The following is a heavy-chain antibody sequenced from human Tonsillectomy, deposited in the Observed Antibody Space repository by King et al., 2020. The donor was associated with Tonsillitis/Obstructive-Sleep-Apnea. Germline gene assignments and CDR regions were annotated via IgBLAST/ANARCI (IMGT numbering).Heavy chain of an antibody. V-gene: IGHV3-23*04. D-gene: IGHD4-17*01. CDR1: GFTSSIYG. CDR2: ISGSGSST. Sequence: VQLVQSGGGLIQSGGSLRLSCAASGFTSSIYGMSWVRQAPGKGLEWVSGISGSGSSTYSADSVKGRFTISRDNSKSTLYLQMNSLRAEDTAVYYCAKAHGDYAFDYWGQGTLVTVSS. J-gene: IGHJ4*02. CDR3: AKAHGDYAFDY.